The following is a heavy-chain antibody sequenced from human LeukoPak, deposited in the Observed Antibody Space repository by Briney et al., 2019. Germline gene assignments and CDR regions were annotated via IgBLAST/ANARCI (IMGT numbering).Heavy chain of an antibody. V-gene: IGHV1-2*02. Sequence: VASVKVSCKASGYTFTGYYMHWVRQAPGQGLEWMGWINPNSGGTNYAQKFQGRVTMTRDTSISTAYMELSSLRSEDTAVYYCARDRGYSYGNYYYYYMDVWGKGTTVTVSS. CDR1: GYTFTGYY. J-gene: IGHJ6*03. CDR2: INPNSGGT. CDR3: ARDRGYSYGNYYYYYMDV. D-gene: IGHD5-18*01.